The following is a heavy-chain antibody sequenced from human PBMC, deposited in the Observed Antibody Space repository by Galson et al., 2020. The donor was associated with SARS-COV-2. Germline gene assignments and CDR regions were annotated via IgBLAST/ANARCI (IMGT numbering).Heavy chain of an antibody. CDR1: GGSISSGDYY. V-gene: IGHV4-30-4*01. CDR3: ARVPWGIRITMVRGGYWFDP. CDR2: IYYSWRT. J-gene: IGHJ5*02. D-gene: IGHD3-10*01. Sequence: SETLSLTCTVSGGSISSGDYYWSSIRQHPGKGLEWIGYIYYSWRTYYNPSLKSLVTFSVDTSKNQFSLKLSSVTAADTTVYYCARVPWGIRITMVRGGYWFDPWGQGTLVTVSS.